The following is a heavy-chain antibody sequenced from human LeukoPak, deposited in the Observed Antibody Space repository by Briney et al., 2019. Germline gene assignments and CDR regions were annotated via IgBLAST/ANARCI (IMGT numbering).Heavy chain of an antibody. CDR3: ARNMGDY. V-gene: IGHV3-7*04. CDR1: GFTFSTYL. D-gene: IGHD2/OR15-2a*01. J-gene: IGHJ4*02. CDR2: INQDGSEK. Sequence: GGSLRLSCTASGFTFSTYLMTWVRQAPGKCLEWVANINQDGSEKNYVDSVKGRFTISRDNAKNSLYLQMNSLRAEDTAVYYCARNMGDYWGQGTLVTVSS.